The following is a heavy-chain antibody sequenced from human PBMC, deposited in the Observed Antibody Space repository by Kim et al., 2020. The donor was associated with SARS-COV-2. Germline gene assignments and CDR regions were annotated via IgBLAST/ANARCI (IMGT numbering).Heavy chain of an antibody. CDR1: GFTFSSYA. V-gene: IGHV3-30*04. CDR2: ISYDGSNK. CDR3: ARDGWSYYDMLTGYYPGAGRDYSSYCGVDV. D-gene: IGHD3-9*01. J-gene: IGHJ6*02. Sequence: GGSLRLSCAASGFTFSSYAMHWVRQAPGKGLEWVALISYDGSNKYYADSVKGRFTISRDNSKNTLYLQMNSLRAEDTAVCYCARDGWSYYDMLTGYYPGAGRDYSSYCGVDVWGQGTTVTVSS.